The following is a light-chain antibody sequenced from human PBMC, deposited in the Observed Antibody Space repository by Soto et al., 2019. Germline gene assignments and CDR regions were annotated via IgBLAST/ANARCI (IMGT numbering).Light chain of an antibody. CDR2: DAS. J-gene: IGKJ1*01. CDR1: QTVSSY. CDR3: HQRSNWSPWT. V-gene: IGKV3-11*01. Sequence: VLTHSSGNLYLSPGERATLSCRASQTVSSYLAWYQQKPGQAPRLLIYDASNRATGIPARFSGSGSGTDFTLTISRLVDAEFAAYYCHQRSNWSPWTFGQGTKVDIK.